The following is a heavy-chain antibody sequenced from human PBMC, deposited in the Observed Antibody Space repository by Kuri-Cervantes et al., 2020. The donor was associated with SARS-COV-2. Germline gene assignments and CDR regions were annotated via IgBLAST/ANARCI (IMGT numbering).Heavy chain of an antibody. D-gene: IGHD3-10*01. CDR3: VKGSAASRPYYFDS. Sequence: GGSLRLSCAASGITFSSYAMSWVRQAPGKGLEWVSAITDDGGSTYHADSVKGRLTISRDNSKTTLFLQMNSLRAEDTAVYHCVKGSAASRPYYFDSWGQGTLVTVSS. CDR1: GITFSSYA. V-gene: IGHV3-23*01. CDR2: ITDDGGST. J-gene: IGHJ4*02.